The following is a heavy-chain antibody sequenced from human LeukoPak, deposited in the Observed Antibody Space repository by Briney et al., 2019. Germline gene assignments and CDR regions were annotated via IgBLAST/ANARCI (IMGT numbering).Heavy chain of an antibody. V-gene: IGHV4-34*01. D-gene: IGHD2-2*01. CDR2: INHSGST. CDR1: GGSFSGYY. J-gene: IGHJ5*02. Sequence: SEALSLTCAVYGGSFSGYYWSWIRQPPGKGLEWIGEINHSGSTNYNPSLKSRVTISVDTSKNQFSLKLSSVTAADTAVYYCARGRPRGYCSSTSCYVGPNWFDPWGQGTLVTVSS. CDR3: ARGRPRGYCSSTSCYVGPNWFDP.